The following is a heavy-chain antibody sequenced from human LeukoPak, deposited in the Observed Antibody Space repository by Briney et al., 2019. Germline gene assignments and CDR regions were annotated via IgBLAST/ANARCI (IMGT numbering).Heavy chain of an antibody. CDR3: ARNLHHPHSGYYPGVFDI. Sequence: SETLSLTCAVSGYSISSVNWWGWIRRPPGKGLGWIGYIYYSGGIYYNPSLTRRVTMSAHTPKTQFSPRLSSVTALDTAVYYCARNLHHPHSGYYPGVFDIWGQGTMVTVSS. CDR2: IYYSGGI. D-gene: IGHD3-22*01. J-gene: IGHJ3*02. CDR1: GYSISSVNW. V-gene: IGHV4-28*05.